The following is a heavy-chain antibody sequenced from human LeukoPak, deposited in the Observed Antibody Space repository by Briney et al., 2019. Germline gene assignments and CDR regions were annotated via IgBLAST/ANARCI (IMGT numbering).Heavy chain of an antibody. CDR2: ISWNSGSI. D-gene: IGHD2-15*01. CDR3: ARDCSGGTCYSQYYYGMDV. J-gene: IGHJ6*02. Sequence: GGSLRLSYAASGFTFYDYAMHWVRQAPGKGLEWVSGISWNSGSIGYADSVKGRFTISRDNAKNSLYLQMNSLRAEDTAVYYCARDCSGGTCYSQYYYGMDVWGQGTTVTVSS. V-gene: IGHV3-9*01. CDR1: GFTFYDYA.